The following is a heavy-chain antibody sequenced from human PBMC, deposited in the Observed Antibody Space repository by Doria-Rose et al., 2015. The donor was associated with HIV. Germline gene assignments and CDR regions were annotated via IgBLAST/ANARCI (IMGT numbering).Heavy chain of an antibody. Sequence: PTETLTLTCTVSGVSLSSPGMGVSWICQPPGKALEWLANIFSDDERSYKTSLKSRLTISRGTSKSQVVLTMTDMDPVDTATYYCARIKSSRWYHKYYFDFWGQGTLVIVSA. D-gene: IGHD6-13*01. V-gene: IGHV2-26*01. CDR3: ARIKSSRWYHKYYFDF. CDR1: GVSLSSPGMG. CDR2: IFSDDER. J-gene: IGHJ4*02.